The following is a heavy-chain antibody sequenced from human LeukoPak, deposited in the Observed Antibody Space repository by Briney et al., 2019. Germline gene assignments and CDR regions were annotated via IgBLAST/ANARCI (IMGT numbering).Heavy chain of an antibody. D-gene: IGHD4-17*01. CDR1: GSTFSDHD. Sequence: PGGSLRLSCAASGSTFSDHDMDWVRQAPGKGLEWVSYISGSSYNIYYADSVQGRFTISRDNAKNSLYLQMNSLRAEDTAVYYCVRENFGDYGDAFDIWGQGTMVTVSS. J-gene: IGHJ3*02. V-gene: IGHV3-48*04. CDR3: VRENFGDYGDAFDI. CDR2: ISGSSYNI.